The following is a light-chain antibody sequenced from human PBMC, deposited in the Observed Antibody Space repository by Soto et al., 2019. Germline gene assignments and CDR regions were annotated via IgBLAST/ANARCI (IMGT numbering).Light chain of an antibody. Sequence: QSVLTQPASVSGSPGQSITISCTGSSSDVGAYNYVSWYQHHPDKAPKLVIYDVTNRPSGVSNRFSGSKSGNTASLTISGLQAEDEADYYCNSYTSSTTPYVFGTWTKLTVL. V-gene: IGLV2-14*03. CDR2: DVT. CDR3: NSYTSSTTPYV. CDR1: SSDVGAYNY. J-gene: IGLJ1*01.